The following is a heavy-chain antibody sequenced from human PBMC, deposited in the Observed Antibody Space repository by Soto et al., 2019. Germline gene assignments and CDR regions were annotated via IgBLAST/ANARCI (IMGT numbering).Heavy chain of an antibody. CDR2: INAGNGNT. V-gene: IGHV1-3*01. D-gene: IGHD3-10*01. CDR3: ARDYYGSGSDFDY. Sequence: ASVKVSCKASGYTFTGYAMHWVRQAPGQRLEWMGWINAGNGNTKYSQKFQGRVTITRDTSASTAYMELSSLRSEDTAVYYCARDYYGSGSDFDYWGQGTPVTVSS. CDR1: GYTFTGYA. J-gene: IGHJ4*02.